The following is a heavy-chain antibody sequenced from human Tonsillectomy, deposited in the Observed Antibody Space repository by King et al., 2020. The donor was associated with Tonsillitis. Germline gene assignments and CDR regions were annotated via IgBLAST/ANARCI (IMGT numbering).Heavy chain of an antibody. CDR2: ISWDAGST. D-gene: IGHD5-24*01. CDR1: GFTFDDYT. V-gene: IGHV3-43*01. CDR3: AKEGGMATINGDFDY. Sequence: VQLVESGGVVVQPGGSLRLSCAASGFTFDDYTMHWVRQAPGKGLEWVSLISWDAGSTYYTDSVNGRFTMSRDNSKNSLYLQMNSLRSEDTALYYCAKEGGMATINGDFDYWGQGTLVTVSS. J-gene: IGHJ4*02.